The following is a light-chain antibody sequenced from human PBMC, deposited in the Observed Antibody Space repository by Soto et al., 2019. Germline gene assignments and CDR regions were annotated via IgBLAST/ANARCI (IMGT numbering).Light chain of an antibody. Sequence: QSALTQPVSVSGSPGQSITISCTGTSSDVGGYNYVSWYQQHPGKAPKLMIYEVSNRPSGVSNRFSGSKSGNTASLTISGLQAEDAADYYCSSYTSSSTPYVFGTGTKLTVL. J-gene: IGLJ1*01. CDR2: EVS. CDR3: SSYTSSSTPYV. CDR1: SSDVGGYNY. V-gene: IGLV2-14*01.